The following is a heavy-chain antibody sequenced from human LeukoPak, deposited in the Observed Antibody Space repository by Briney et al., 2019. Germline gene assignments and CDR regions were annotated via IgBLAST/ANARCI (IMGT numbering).Heavy chain of an antibody. CDR3: ARDIVGVGATSGTFDY. CDR2: ISAYNGNT. V-gene: IGHV1-18*01. Sequence: ASVKVSCKASGCTFTSYGISWVRQAPGQGLEWMGWISAYNGNTNYAQKLQGRVTMTTDTSTSTAYMELRSLRSDDTAVYYCARDIVGVGATSGTFDYWGQGTLVTVSS. J-gene: IGHJ4*02. CDR1: GCTFTSYG. D-gene: IGHD1-26*01.